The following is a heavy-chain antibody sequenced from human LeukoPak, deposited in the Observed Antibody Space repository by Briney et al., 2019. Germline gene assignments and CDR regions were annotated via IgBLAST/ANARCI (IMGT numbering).Heavy chain of an antibody. J-gene: IGHJ5*02. CDR2: INTNTGNP. V-gene: IGHV7-4-1*02. CDR3: ARVGQIAAAGYNWFDP. D-gene: IGHD6-13*01. Sequence: GASVNVSCKASGYTFTSYAMNWVRQAPGQGLEWMGWINTNTGNPTYAQGFTGRFVFSLDTSVSTAYLQISSLKAEDTAVYYCARVGQIAAAGYNWFDPWGQGTLVTVSS. CDR1: GYTFTSYA.